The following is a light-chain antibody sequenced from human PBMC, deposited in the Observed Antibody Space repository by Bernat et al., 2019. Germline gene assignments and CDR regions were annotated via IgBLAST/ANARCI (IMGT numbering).Light chain of an antibody. J-gene: IGLJ2*01. Sequence: SYVLTQPPSVSVAPGKTARITCGGNNIGSKSVHWYQQKPGQAPVLVIYYDSDRPSGTPDRFSGSNSGNTATLTISRVEAGDEADYYCQVWDSSSDHVVFGGGTKLTVL. V-gene: IGLV3-21*04. CDR2: YDS. CDR3: QVWDSSSDHVV. CDR1: NIGSKS.